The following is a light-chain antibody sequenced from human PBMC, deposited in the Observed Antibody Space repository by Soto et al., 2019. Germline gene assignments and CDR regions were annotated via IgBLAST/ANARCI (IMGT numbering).Light chain of an antibody. CDR2: GTS. V-gene: IGKV3-15*01. Sequence: EIWMTQSPATLSVSPGERPTLYCRAIQSVSSSLAWYHQKPGQAPRLLIYGTSTRATDIPARFSSSRSRTELTLTLSTLQSEDFAVYYCQHYNNWARTFGQGTNVEIK. J-gene: IGKJ1*01. CDR1: QSVSSS. CDR3: QHYNNWART.